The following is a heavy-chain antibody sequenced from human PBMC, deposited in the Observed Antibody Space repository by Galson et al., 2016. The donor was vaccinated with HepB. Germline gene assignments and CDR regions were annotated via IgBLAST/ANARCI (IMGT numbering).Heavy chain of an antibody. CDR1: GFTFSGSV. D-gene: IGHD6-19*01. V-gene: IGHV3-23*01. CDR2: ISTSGGWT. CDR3: AKGGEDLAVAGLFDY. J-gene: IGHJ4*02. Sequence: SLRLSCAASGFTFSGSVMNWVRQVPGKGLDWVSTISTSGGWTYYADSVKGRFTISRDNSKNTLYLQMNSLRAEDTAVYYCAKGGEDLAVAGLFDYWGPGTLVSVSS.